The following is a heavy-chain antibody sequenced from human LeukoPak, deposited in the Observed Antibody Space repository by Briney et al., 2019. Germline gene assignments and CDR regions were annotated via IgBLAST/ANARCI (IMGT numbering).Heavy chain of an antibody. D-gene: IGHD3-9*01. CDR3: ARHLYDILTGYYRVYDY. J-gene: IGHJ4*02. CDR1: GGSISSYY. V-gene: IGHV4-59*08. Sequence: SETLSLTCTVSGGSISSYYWSWIRQPPGKGLEWIGYIYYSGSTNYNPSLKSRVTISVDTSKNQFSLKLSSVTAADTAVYYCARHLYDILTGYYRVYDYWGRGTLVTVSS. CDR2: IYYSGST.